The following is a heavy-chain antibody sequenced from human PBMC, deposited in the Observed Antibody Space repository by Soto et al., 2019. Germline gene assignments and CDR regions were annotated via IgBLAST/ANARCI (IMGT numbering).Heavy chain of an antibody. Sequence: KASETLPLTCAVYGGSFSGYYWSWIRQPPGKGLEWIGEINHSGSTNYNPSLKSRVTISVDTSKNQFSLKLSSVTAADTAVYYCARAGIAAAGGVDYWGQGTLVTVSS. CDR3: ARAGIAAAGGVDY. D-gene: IGHD6-13*01. CDR2: INHSGST. V-gene: IGHV4-34*01. CDR1: GGSFSGYY. J-gene: IGHJ4*02.